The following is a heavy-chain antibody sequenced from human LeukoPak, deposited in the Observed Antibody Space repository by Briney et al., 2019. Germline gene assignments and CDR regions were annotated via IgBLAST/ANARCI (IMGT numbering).Heavy chain of an antibody. CDR2: IRGKANSYAT. V-gene: IGHV3-73*01. J-gene: IGHJ4*02. CDR3: TPSLYDILTGSDY. D-gene: IGHD3-9*01. CDR1: GLTFSDSV. Sequence: GGSLRLSCAASGLTFSDSVMHWVRQASGKGLEWVGRIRGKANSYATVYAASVKGRFTISRDDSKNTAYLQMNSLKTEDTAVYYCTPSLYDILTGSDYWGQGTLVTVSS.